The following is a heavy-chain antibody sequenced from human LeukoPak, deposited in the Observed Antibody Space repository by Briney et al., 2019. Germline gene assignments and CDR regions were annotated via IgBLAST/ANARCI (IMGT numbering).Heavy chain of an antibody. J-gene: IGHJ4*02. V-gene: IGHV4-59*01. CDR1: GGSISSYY. CDR3: ASLPHYYGSGSYRLPPP. D-gene: IGHD3-10*01. Sequence: SETLSLTCTVSGGSISSYYWSWIRQPPGKGLEWIGYIYYSASTNYNPSLKSRVTISVDTSKNQFSLKLSSVTAADTAVYYCASLPHYYGSGSYRLPPPWGQGTLVTVSS. CDR2: IYYSAST.